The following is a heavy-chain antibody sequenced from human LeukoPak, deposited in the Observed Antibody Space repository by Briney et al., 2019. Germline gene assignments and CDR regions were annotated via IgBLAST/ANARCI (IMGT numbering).Heavy chain of an antibody. CDR1: GFIFSRYW. V-gene: IGHV3-74*01. CDR3: ARGPSVFGAIDN. Sequence: PRGSLRLSCAASGFIFSRYWMHWVRQAPGKELVWVSRINNDGSITNSADSVKGRFTISRDNAKDMLYLQMDSLRVEDTAIYYCARGPSVFGAIDNWGQGTLVTVSS. J-gene: IGHJ1*01. D-gene: IGHD3-10*01. CDR2: INNDGSIT.